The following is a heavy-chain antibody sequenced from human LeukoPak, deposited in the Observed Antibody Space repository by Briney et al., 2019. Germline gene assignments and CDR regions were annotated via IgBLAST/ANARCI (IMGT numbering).Heavy chain of an antibody. CDR1: GGSISSSSYY. V-gene: IGHV4-39*01. CDR2: IYYSGST. D-gene: IGHD3-22*01. J-gene: IGHJ4*02. CDR3: ARHKYYYDSSGYYYVPSPFDY. Sequence: SETLSLTCTVSGGSISSSSYYWGWIRQPPGKGLERIGSIYYSGSTYYNPSLKSRVTISVDTSKNQFSLKLSSVTAADTAVYYCARHKYYYDSSGYYYVPSPFDYWGQGTLVTVSS.